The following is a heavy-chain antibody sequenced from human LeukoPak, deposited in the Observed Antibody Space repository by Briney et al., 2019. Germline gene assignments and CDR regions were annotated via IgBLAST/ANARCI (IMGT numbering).Heavy chain of an antibody. J-gene: IGHJ3*02. Sequence: ASVKVSCKASGYTFTSYYMHWVRQAPGQGLEWMGIINPSGGSTSYAQKFQGRVTMTRDTSISTVYMELSSLRSDDTAIYYCARQHLLAFDIWGQGTMLIVSS. CDR1: GYTFTSYY. CDR2: INPSGGST. D-gene: IGHD6-13*01. V-gene: IGHV1-46*01. CDR3: ARQHLLAFDI.